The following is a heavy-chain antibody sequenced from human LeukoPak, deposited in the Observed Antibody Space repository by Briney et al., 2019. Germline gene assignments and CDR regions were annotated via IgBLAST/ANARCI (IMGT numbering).Heavy chain of an antibody. J-gene: IGHJ4*02. CDR1: GFTFSSYE. CDR3: ARRYYGDYDGPFDY. CDR2: ISSSGSTI. Sequence: PGGSLRLSCAASGFTFSSYEMNWVRQAPGKGLEWVSYISSSGSTIYYADSVKGRFTISRDNAKNSLYLQMNSLRAEDTAVYYCARRYYGDYDGPFDYWGQGTLVTVSS. D-gene: IGHD4-17*01. V-gene: IGHV3-48*03.